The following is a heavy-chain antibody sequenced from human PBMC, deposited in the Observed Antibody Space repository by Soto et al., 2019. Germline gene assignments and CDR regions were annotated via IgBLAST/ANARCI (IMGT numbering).Heavy chain of an antibody. Sequence: WTWIRQRPGKGLEWIGYIYYSGSTYYSPSLKSRLSMSLDTSKNQFSLRLSSVTAADTAMYYCARARLRAVYAFDIWGQGTMVTVSS. D-gene: IGHD5-12*01. J-gene: IGHJ3*02. CDR3: ARARLRAVYAFDI. V-gene: IGHV4-31*02. CDR2: IYYSGST.